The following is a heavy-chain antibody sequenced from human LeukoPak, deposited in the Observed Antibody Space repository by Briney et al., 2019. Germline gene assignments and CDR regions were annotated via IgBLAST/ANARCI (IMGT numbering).Heavy chain of an antibody. CDR2: ITGNGGGT. CDR3: AREGYEHGSGSYYYYYGMDV. V-gene: IGHV3-64*04. Sequence: PGRSLRLSCSASGLTFRSYAMHWVRQAPGKGLECVSGITGNGGGTFYADSVKGRFTISRDNSKNTLYLQMNSLRAEDTAVYYCAREGYEHGSGSYYYYYGMDVWGQGTTVTVSS. D-gene: IGHD3-10*01. CDR1: GLTFRSYA. J-gene: IGHJ6*02.